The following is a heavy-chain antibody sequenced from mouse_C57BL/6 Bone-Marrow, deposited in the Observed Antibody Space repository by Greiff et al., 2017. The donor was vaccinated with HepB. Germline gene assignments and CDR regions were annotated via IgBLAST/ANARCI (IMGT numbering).Heavy chain of an antibody. J-gene: IGHJ3*01. CDR3: ARSGRIKAY. CDR2: INPGSGGT. CDR1: GYAFTNYL. Sequence: VQLQQSGAELVRPGPSVKVSCKASGYAFTNYLIEWVKQRPGQGLEWIGVINPGSGGTNYNEKFKGKATLTADKSSSTAYMQLSSLTSEDSAVYVCARSGRIKAYWGQVTLVTVSA. D-gene: IGHD1-3*01. V-gene: IGHV1-54*01.